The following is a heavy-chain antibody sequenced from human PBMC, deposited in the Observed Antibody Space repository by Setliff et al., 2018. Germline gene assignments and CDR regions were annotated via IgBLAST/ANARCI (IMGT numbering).Heavy chain of an antibody. CDR1: GGSISSYY. J-gene: IGHJ4*02. CDR3: ARMLRGPGSGYVFDY. D-gene: IGHD3-22*01. Sequence: PSETLSLTCTVSGGSISSYYWSWIRQPPGKGLEWIGYIYYSGSTNYNPSLKSRVTISVDTSKNQFSLKLSSVTAADTAVYYCARMLRGPGSGYVFDYWGLGTLVTVSS. CDR2: IYYSGST. V-gene: IGHV4-59*01.